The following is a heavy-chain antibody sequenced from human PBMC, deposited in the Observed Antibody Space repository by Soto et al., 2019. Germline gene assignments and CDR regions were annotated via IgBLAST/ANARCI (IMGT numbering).Heavy chain of an antibody. V-gene: IGHV3-23*01. D-gene: IGHD6-19*01. CDR3: ASRSSGWYFDY. J-gene: IGHJ4*02. Sequence: EVPLLESGGGLVQPGGSLRLSCAASGFTFSSYAMNWVRQAPGKGLEWVSAISGSGGSTYYADSVKGRFTISRDNSKNTLYLQMNSLRAEDTVVYYCASRSSGWYFDYWGQGTLVTVSS. CDR1: GFTFSSYA. CDR2: ISGSGGST.